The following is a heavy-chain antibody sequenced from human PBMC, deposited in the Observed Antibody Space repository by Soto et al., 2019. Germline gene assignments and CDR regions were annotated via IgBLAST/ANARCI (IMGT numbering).Heavy chain of an antibody. D-gene: IGHD3-16*01. CDR2: ISEGGGTT. J-gene: IGHJ4*02. V-gene: IGHV3-23*01. CDR1: GFAVSRSA. Sequence: EVQLLESGGGLIQPGGSLRLSCAASGFAVSRSAMAWVRQAPEKGLEWVSSISEGGGTTFYAGSVEGRFTISRDNSKNTLYLQMNSVRAADTAVYYCAKGGYRHAYDWGRGTLVTVSS. CDR3: AKGGYRHAYD.